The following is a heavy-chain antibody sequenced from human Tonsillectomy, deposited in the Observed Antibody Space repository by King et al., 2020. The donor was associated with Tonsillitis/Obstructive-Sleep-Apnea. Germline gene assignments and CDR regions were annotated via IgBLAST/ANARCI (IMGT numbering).Heavy chain of an antibody. CDR2: ISYDGSNK. CDR3: AMDWWYLNGATRYFYYMDF. Sequence: VQLVESGGGVVQPGRSLRLSCAASGFTFSHYAFNWVRQAPGKGLEWVAVISYDGSNKYYADSVKGRFTISRDNSKSTLYVQLNSLRAEDTAVYYCAMDWWYLNGATRYFYYMDFWGEGTTVTVPS. V-gene: IGHV3-30*04. CDR1: GFTFSHYA. J-gene: IGHJ6*03. D-gene: IGHD2-15*01.